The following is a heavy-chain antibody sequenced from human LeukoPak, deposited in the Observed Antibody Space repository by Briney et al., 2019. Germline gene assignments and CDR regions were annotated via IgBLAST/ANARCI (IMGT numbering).Heavy chain of an antibody. D-gene: IGHD2-21*02. V-gene: IGHV3-7*03. CDR2: IKQDGSEK. CDR1: GFTFSSYW. Sequence: GGSLRLSCAASGFTFSSYWMSWVRQAPGKGLEWVANIKQDGSEKYYVDSVKGRFTISRDNSKNTLYLQMNSLRAEDTAVYYCAKESDCGGDCYSRYFQHWGQGTLVTVSS. J-gene: IGHJ1*01. CDR3: AKESDCGGDCYSRYFQH.